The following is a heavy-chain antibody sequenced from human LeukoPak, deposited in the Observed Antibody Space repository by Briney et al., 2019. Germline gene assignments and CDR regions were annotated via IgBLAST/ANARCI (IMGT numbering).Heavy chain of an antibody. D-gene: IGHD3-16*01. V-gene: IGHV3-53*01. CDR3: VRGPGYPGGKLDY. J-gene: IGHJ4*02. CDR1: GFTLSHNY. Sequence: GGTLRLSRAASGFTLSHNYLSWVHQDPGTRLEGVSLIYSGGGTYYADSVKGRFTISRDKSRNTLYPQMDSLRAEDTAVYYCVRGPGYPGGKLDYWGQGTLVTVSS. CDR2: IYSGGGT.